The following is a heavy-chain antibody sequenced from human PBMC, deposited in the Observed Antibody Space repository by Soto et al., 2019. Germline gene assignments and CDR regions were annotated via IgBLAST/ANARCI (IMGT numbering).Heavy chain of an antibody. CDR1: GGSISSHF. CDR3: ARGGIPSQNFFDP. J-gene: IGHJ5*02. Sequence: QVQLQESGPGLVKSSETLSLTCTVSGGSISSHFWNWIRQPPGKGLEWIAYVRYTESPKFNPSLQSRVTVSLDTSKNQFSLKLNSVTAADTAVYYCARGGIPSQNFFDPWGQGTLVTVSS. V-gene: IGHV4-59*11. CDR2: VRYTESP. D-gene: IGHD2-2*02.